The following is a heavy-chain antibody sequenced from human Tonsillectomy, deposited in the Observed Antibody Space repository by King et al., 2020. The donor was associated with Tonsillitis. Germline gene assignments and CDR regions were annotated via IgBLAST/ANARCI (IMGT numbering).Heavy chain of an antibody. Sequence: VQLVESGGGLVQPGGSLRLSCAASGFTFSSYAMSWVRQAPGKXLEWXSVIXSGGSSTYYADSVKGRFTIXRDNYKKTLYLQMNSLRAEDTAVYYCARRXGXGSYXNXXXGQGXLXTVXS. CDR2: IXSGGSST. CDR1: GFTFSSYA. CDR3: ARRXGXGSYXNXX. V-gene: IGHV3-23*03. D-gene: IGHD3-10*01. J-gene: IGHJ1*01.